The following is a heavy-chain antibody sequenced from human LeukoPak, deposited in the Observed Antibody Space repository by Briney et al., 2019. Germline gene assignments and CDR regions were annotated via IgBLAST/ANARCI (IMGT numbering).Heavy chain of an antibody. V-gene: IGHV3-21*01. CDR2: ISSSSTYI. CDR1: GFIFSSYS. CDR3: ARVRDYDSYYYGLVV. D-gene: IGHD5-12*01. Sequence: GGSLRLSCAASGFIFSSYSMNWVRQAPGKGLEWVSYISSSSTYIYYADSVKGRFTISRDNAKNSLYLQMNSLRAEDTAVYYCARVRDYDSYYYGLVVWGQGTTVTVSS. J-gene: IGHJ6*02.